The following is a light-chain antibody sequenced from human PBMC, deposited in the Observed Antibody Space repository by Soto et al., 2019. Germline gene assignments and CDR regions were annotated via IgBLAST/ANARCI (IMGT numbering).Light chain of an antibody. Sequence: DVVMTQSPLSLPVTLGQPASISCRSSQSLVYSDGNTYVNWFQQRPGQSPRRLIYKVSNRDSGVPDRFSGRGSGTDFTMKISRVEAEDVGVYYCMQGTPWPLFGQGTKVEIK. CDR2: KVS. CDR1: QSLVYSDGNTY. V-gene: IGKV2-30*01. J-gene: IGKJ1*01. CDR3: MQGTPWPL.